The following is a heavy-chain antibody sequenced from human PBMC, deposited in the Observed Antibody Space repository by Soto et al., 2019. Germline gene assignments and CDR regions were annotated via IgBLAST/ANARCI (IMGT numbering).Heavy chain of an antibody. CDR2: ISSGSTTI. CDR1: GFSFSSST. D-gene: IGHD2-8*01. V-gene: IGHV3-48*02. CDR3: ERVSRKDAYDYYGMDV. J-gene: IGHJ6*02. Sequence: TGGSLRLSCAASGFSFSSSTMNWVRQAPGKGLEWVSYISSGSTTIYYAESVKGRFTISRDNGKNSLYLQMNSLRDEDTAVYYCERVSRKDAYDYYGMDVWGQGTTVTVSS.